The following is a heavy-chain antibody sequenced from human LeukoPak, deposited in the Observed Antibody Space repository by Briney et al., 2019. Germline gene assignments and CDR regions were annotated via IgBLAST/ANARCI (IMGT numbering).Heavy chain of an antibody. CDR1: GFTFSGSA. D-gene: IGHD3-22*01. J-gene: IGHJ4*02. Sequence: GGSLKLSCAASGFTFSGSAMHWVRQASGKGLEWVGRIRSKANSYATAYAASVKGRFTISRDDSKNTAYLQMNSLKTEDTAVYYCARGYYDSGDWGQGTPVTVSS. CDR2: IRSKANSYAT. V-gene: IGHV3-73*01. CDR3: ARGYYDSGD.